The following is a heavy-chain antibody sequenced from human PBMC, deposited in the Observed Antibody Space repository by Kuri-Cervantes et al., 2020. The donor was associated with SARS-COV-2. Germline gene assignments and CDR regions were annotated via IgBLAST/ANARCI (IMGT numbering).Heavy chain of an antibody. J-gene: IGHJ5*02. CDR1: GGSISSGGYY. D-gene: IGHD6-13*01. Sequence: LRLSCTVSGGSISSGGYYWSGIRQHPGKGLEWIGYIYYSGSTYYNPSLKSRVTISVDTSKNQFSLKLSSVTAADTAVYYCARGSSSWLRAHIWFDPWGQGTLVTVSS. CDR2: IYYSGST. CDR3: ARGSSSWLRAHIWFDP. V-gene: IGHV4-31*03.